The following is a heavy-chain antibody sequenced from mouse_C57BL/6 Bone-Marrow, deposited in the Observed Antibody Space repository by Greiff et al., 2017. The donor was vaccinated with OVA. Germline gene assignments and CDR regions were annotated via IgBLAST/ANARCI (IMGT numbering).Heavy chain of an antibody. J-gene: IGHJ1*03. D-gene: IGHD2-5*01. CDR3: AKYSNYPLGYFDV. CDR2: IWRGGST. V-gene: IGHV2-5*01. CDR1: GFSLTSYG. Sequence: VQRVESGPGLVQPSQSLSITCTVSGFSLTSYGVHWVRQSPGKGLEWLGVIWRGGSTDYNAAFMSRLSITKDNSKSQVFFKMNSLQADDTAIYYCAKYSNYPLGYFDVWGTGTTVTVSS.